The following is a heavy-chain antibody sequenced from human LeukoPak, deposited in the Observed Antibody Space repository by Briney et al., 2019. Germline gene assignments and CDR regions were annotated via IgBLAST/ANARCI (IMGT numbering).Heavy chain of an antibody. CDR3: AKDGYSYGPVDV. CDR2: ISGSGGST. Sequence: QSGGSLRLSCAASGFTFGSYAMSWVRQAPGKGLEWVSAISGSGGSTYYADSVKGRFTISRDNSKNTLYLQMNSLRAEDTAVYYCAKDGYSYGPVDVWGKGTTVTVSS. CDR1: GFTFGSYA. V-gene: IGHV3-23*01. D-gene: IGHD5-18*01. J-gene: IGHJ6*04.